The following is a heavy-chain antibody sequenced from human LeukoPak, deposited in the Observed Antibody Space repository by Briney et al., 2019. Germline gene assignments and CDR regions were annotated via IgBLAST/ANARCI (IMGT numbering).Heavy chain of an antibody. CDR1: GGSISSSSYD. CDR3: ARLPGFCSGGSCYDY. Sequence: PSEILSLTCTVSGGSISSSSYDWGWIRQPPGTGLEWIGIIYYSGSTYYNPSLKSRVTISVDTSKNQISLKLRSVTAADTAVYYCARLPGFCSGGSCYDYWGPGTLVTVSS. V-gene: IGHV4-39*01. CDR2: IYYSGST. D-gene: IGHD2-15*01. J-gene: IGHJ4*02.